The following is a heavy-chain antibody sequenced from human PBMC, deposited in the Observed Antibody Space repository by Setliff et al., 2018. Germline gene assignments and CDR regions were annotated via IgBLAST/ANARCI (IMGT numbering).Heavy chain of an antibody. CDR1: GGSISSMSYY. CDR2: VYYSGYT. CDR3: ARVDFTMIQGVLGL. Sequence: PSETLSLTCTVSGGSISSMSYYWGWIRQPPGKGLEWIGSVYYSGYTYYNPSLQSRVTISVDMSKNQFSMKLTSVTAADTAVYYCARVDFTMIQGVLGLWGQGTLVTVSS. J-gene: IGHJ1*01. V-gene: IGHV4-39*07. D-gene: IGHD3-10*01.